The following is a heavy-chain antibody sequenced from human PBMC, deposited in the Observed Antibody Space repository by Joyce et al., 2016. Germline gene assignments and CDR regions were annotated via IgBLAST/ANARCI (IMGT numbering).Heavy chain of an antibody. CDR1: GGAFSGYT. D-gene: IGHD2-21*02. CDR3: ARDWVVTPMARTFDL. CDR2: IIPVLNKP. Sequence: QVQLVQSGAEVKKPGSSVKVSCKSSGGAFSGYTVSWIRQAPGQGLQWMGRIIPVLNKPEYAQKFQGRVTITLDKPTSTAYLEVRSVRSEDSALYYCARDWVVTPMARTFDLWGQGTMVTVST. V-gene: IGHV1-69*08. J-gene: IGHJ3*01.